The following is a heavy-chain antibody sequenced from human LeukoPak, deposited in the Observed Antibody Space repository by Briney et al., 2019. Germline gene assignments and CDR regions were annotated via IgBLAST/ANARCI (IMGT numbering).Heavy chain of an antibody. V-gene: IGHV4-59*01. CDR2: IYYSGST. Sequence: TSETLSLTCTVSGGSISSYYWSWIRQPPGKGLEWIGYIYYSGSTNYNPSLKSRVTISVDTSKNQFSLKLSSVTAADTAVYYCARENILTGYFDYWGQGTLVTVSS. J-gene: IGHJ4*02. CDR1: GGSISSYY. D-gene: IGHD3-9*01. CDR3: ARENILTGYFDY.